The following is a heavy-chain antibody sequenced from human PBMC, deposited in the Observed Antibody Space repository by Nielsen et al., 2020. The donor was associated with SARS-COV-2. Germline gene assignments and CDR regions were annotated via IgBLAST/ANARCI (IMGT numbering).Heavy chain of an antibody. V-gene: IGHV4-59*01. Sequence: GSLRLSCTVSGGSISSYYWSWIRQPPGKGLEWIGYIYYSGSTNYNPSLKSRVTISVDTSKNQFSLKLSSVTAADTAVYYCARGGTIFGVVTRMDVWGQGTTVTVSS. CDR3: ARGGTIFGVVTRMDV. D-gene: IGHD3-3*01. CDR1: GGSISSYY. J-gene: IGHJ6*02. CDR2: IYYSGST.